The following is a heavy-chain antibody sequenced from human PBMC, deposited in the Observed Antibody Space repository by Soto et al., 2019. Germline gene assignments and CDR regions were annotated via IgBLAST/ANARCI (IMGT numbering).Heavy chain of an antibody. CDR1: GGSVSTDSSY. V-gene: IGHV4-61*01. CDR3: ARALRSNYPDR. CDR2: VYFRGST. Sequence: HVQLQESGPGLVKPSETLSLTCIVSGGSVSTDSSYWSWIRQPPGKGLEWIGHVYFRGSTNYNPSLDSLVSLAFAAAQNQFSLKLTSLTAAATAVYYCARALRSNYPDRCGQGALVTVSS. D-gene: IGHD4-4*01. J-gene: IGHJ5*02.